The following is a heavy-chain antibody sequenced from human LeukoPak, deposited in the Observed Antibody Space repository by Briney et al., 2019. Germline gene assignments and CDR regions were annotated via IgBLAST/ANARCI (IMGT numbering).Heavy chain of an antibody. D-gene: IGHD3-10*01. V-gene: IGHV1-2*02. CDR3: ARAATGFSLMVRGEPEDPDLYYYYYYMDV. CDR2: INPNSGGT. Sequence: GASVKVSCKASGYTFTGYYMHWVRQAPGQGLEWMGWINPNSGGTNYAQKFQGRVTMTRDTSISTAYMELSRLRSDDTAVYYCARAATGFSLMVRGEPEDPDLYYYYYYMDVWGKGTTVTVSS. CDR1: GYTFTGYY. J-gene: IGHJ6*03.